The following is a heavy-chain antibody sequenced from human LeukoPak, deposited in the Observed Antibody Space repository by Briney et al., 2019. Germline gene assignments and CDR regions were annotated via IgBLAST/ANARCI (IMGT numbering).Heavy chain of an antibody. V-gene: IGHV1-46*01. J-gene: IGHJ5*01. CDR2: INPSGGST. Sequence: ASVKVSCKASVYTFTSYYMHWVRQAPGQGLEWMGIINPSGGSTSYAQKFQGRITVTTDTSTSTVYMELRNLRSDDTAVYYCARDLWNFYDDSGYNRDFDSWGQGTLVTVSS. CDR3: ARDLWNFYDDSGYNRDFDS. D-gene: IGHD3-22*01. CDR1: VYTFTSYY.